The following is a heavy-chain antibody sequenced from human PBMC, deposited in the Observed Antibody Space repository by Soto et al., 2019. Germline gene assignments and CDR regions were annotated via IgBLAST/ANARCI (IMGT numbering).Heavy chain of an antibody. J-gene: IGHJ4*02. CDR1: GFTFSSYS. CDR3: ARKGYSSGYYRLFDY. Sequence: GGSLRLSCAASGFTFSSYSMNWVRQAPGKGLEWVSYISSSSSTIYYADSVKGRFTISRDNAKNSLYLQMNSLRDEDTAVYYCARKGYSSGYYRLFDYWGQGTLVTVSS. CDR2: ISSSSSTI. V-gene: IGHV3-48*02. D-gene: IGHD3-22*01.